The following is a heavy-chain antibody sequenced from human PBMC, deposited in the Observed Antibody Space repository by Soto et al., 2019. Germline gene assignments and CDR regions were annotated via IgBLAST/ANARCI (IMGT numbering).Heavy chain of an antibody. D-gene: IGHD5-12*01. CDR3: ARIRFRDGYTWGDYYYYGMDV. V-gene: IGHV2-26*01. Sequence: QVTLKESGPVLVKPTETLTLTCTVSGFSLSNARMGVSWIRQPPGKALEWLAHIFSNDEKSYSTSLKSRLTISKDTSKSQVVLTMTNMDPVDTATYYCARIRFRDGYTWGDYYYYGMDVWGQGTTVTVSS. CDR2: IFSNDEK. J-gene: IGHJ6*02. CDR1: GFSLSNARMG.